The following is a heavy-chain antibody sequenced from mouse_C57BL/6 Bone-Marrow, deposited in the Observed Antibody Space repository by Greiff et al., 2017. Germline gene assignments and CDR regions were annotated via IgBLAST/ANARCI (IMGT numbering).Heavy chain of an antibody. CDR2: ISSGGDYI. V-gene: IGHV5-9-1*02. CDR1: GFTFSSYA. J-gene: IGHJ1*03. Sequence: EVKVVESGEGLVKPGGSLKLSCAASGFTFSSYAMSWVRQTPEKRLEWVAYISSGGDYIYYADTVKGRFTISRDNARNTLYLQMSSLQSEDTAMYYCTRAPNWYVDVWGTGTTVTVSS. CDR3: TRAPNWYVDV.